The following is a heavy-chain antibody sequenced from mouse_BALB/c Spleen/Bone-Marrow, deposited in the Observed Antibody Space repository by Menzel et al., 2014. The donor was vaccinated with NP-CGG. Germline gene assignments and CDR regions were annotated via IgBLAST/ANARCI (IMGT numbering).Heavy chain of an antibody. J-gene: IGHJ3*01. Sequence: EVNLVESGPSLVKPSQTLSLTCSVTGDSITSGYWNWIRKFPGNKLEYMGYISYSGSTYYNPSLKSRISITRDTSKNQYYLQLNSVTTEDTATYYCARGRAMGFAYWGQGTLVTVSA. D-gene: IGHD1-1*02. CDR3: ARGRAMGFAY. CDR1: GDSITSGY. CDR2: ISYSGST. V-gene: IGHV3-8*02.